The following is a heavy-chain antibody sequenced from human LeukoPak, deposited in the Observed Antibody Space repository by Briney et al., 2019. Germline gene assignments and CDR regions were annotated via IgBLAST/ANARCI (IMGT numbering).Heavy chain of an antibody. CDR1: GYTFTGYY. Sequence: ASVKVSCKASGYTFTGYYMHWVRQAPGQGLGWMGWINPNSGGTNYAQKFQGRVTMTRDTSISTAYMELSRLRSDDTAVYYCAREPGIVGATTGDYWGQGTLVTVSS. D-gene: IGHD1-26*01. V-gene: IGHV1-2*02. J-gene: IGHJ4*02. CDR2: INPNSGGT. CDR3: AREPGIVGATTGDY.